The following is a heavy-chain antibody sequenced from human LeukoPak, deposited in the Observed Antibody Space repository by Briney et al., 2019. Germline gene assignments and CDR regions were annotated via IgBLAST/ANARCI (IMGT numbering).Heavy chain of an antibody. D-gene: IGHD7-27*01. J-gene: IGHJ3*02. CDR1: GGSISSYY. CDR3: ATGKLGIYAFDI. Sequence: SETLSLTCTVSGGSISSYYWSGIRQPPGKGLEWIGYIYYSGSTNYNPSLKSRVTISVDTSKNQFSLKLSSVTAADTAVYYCATGKLGIYAFDIWGQGTMVTVSS. V-gene: IGHV4-59*01. CDR2: IYYSGST.